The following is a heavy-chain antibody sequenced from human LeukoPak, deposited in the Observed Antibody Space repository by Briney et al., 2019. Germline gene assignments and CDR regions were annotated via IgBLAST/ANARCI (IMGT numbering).Heavy chain of an antibody. CDR3: ARGGGSTDYYDSSGYF. V-gene: IGHV4-39*07. CDR1: GGSIGSRTDY. Sequence: SETLSLTCTVSGGSIGSRTDYWGWIRQPPGKGLDWIGSIYYSGSTYYNPSLKSRVTISVDTSKNQFSLKLSSVTAADTAVYYCARGGGSTDYYDSSGYFWGQGTLVTVSS. J-gene: IGHJ4*02. CDR2: IYYSGST. D-gene: IGHD3-22*01.